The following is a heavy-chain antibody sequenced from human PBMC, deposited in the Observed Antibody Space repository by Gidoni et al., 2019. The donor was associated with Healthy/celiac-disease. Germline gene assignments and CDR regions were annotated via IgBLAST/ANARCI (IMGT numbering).Heavy chain of an antibody. CDR3: ARVPGDTAIEYYYYMDV. Sequence: QVQLQESRPGLVKPSETLSLPCTVSGGSISSYYWSWIRQPPGKGLEWIWYIYYSGSTNYNPSLKSRVTIAVDTSKNQFSLKLSSVTAADTAVYYCARVPGDTAIEYYYYMDVWGKGTTVTVSS. CDR1: GGSISSYY. CDR2: IYYSGST. D-gene: IGHD5-18*01. V-gene: IGHV4-59*01. J-gene: IGHJ6*03.